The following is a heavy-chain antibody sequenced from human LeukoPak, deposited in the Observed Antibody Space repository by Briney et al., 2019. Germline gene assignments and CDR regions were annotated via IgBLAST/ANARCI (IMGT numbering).Heavy chain of an antibody. CDR2: IYYSGST. D-gene: IGHD3-22*01. CDR3: ARHYNYDSGGDPFDF. J-gene: IGHJ4*02. Sequence: TSETLSLTCTVSGGSISSYYWSWIRQPPGKGLEWIGYIYYSGSTNYNPSLKSRVTISVDTSKNQFSLKLSSVTAADTAVYYCARHYNYDSGGDPFDFWGQGTLVTVSS. V-gene: IGHV4-59*08. CDR1: GGSISSYY.